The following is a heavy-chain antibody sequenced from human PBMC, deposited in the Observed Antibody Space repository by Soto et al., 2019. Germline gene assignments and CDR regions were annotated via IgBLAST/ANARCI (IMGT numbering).Heavy chain of an antibody. D-gene: IGHD4-17*01. J-gene: IGHJ4*02. CDR1: GFTFSSYA. V-gene: IGHV3-23*01. CDR2: ISGSGGST. CDR3: AKETTVTTRGRDFDY. Sequence: GGSLRLSCAASGFTFSSYAVSWVRQAPGKGLEWVSAISGSGGSTYYADSVKGRFTISRDNSKNTLYLQMNSLRAEDTAVYYCAKETTVTTRGRDFDYWGQGTLVTVSS.